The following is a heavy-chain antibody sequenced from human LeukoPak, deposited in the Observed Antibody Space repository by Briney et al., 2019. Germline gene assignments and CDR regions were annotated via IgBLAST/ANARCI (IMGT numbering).Heavy chain of an antibody. CDR3: ARVSSGQLWFYYYYYMDV. J-gene: IGHJ6*03. D-gene: IGHD5-18*01. CDR1: GYTFTSYG. CDR2: ISAYNGNT. Sequence: ASVKVSCKASGYTFTSYGIRWVRQAPGQGLEWMGWISAYNGNTNYAQKLQGRVTMTTDTSTSTAYMELRSLRSDDTAVYYCARVSSGQLWFYYYYYMDVWGKGTTVTVSS. V-gene: IGHV1-18*01.